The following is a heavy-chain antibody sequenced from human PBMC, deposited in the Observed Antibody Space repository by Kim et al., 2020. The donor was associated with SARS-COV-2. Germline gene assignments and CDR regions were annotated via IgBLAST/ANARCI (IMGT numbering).Heavy chain of an antibody. CDR3: ARDQQVRGGIVLYYYGMDI. J-gene: IGHJ6*02. CDR1: GFTLNSYT. D-gene: IGHD3-10*01. CDR2: MSYDGGKK. V-gene: IGHV3-30-3*01. Sequence: GGSLRLSCAVSGFTLNSYTMHWVRQAPGKGLEWVAVMSYDGGKKYYAESVKGRFTISRDSSQNTLYLQMNNLGPEDTAVYFCARDQQVRGGIVLYYYGMDIWGQGTTLTVS.